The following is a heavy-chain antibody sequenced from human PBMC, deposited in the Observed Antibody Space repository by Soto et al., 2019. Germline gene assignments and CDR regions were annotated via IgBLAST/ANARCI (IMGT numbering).Heavy chain of an antibody. CDR1: GFTFRDYA. CDR2: ISGSGDDA. CDR3: GKERPGSGWSVCNI. Sequence: EVQLLESGGGLAQPGGYLRLSCKASGFTFRDYAMNWFRQAPGKGLEWVADISGSGDDARYADSVKGRFTISRDNYRHTLFLQMNRLRVDDTAVYFCGKERPGSGWSVCNIWGQGTLVTVSS. V-gene: IGHV3-23*01. D-gene: IGHD6-19*01. J-gene: IGHJ4*02.